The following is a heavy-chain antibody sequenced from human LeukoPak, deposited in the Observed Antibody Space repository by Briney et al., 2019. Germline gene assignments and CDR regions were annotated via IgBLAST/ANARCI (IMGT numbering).Heavy chain of an antibody. J-gene: IGHJ4*02. CDR2: MNPNSGNT. V-gene: IGHV1-8*03. Sequence: SVKVSCQTSGYTFPNYDINWVRQATGQGLEWMGGMNPNSGNTGYAQKFQGRVTITRDTSISTAYMELSSLRSEDTAVYYCARDGDYYGSGNFDYWGQGTLVTVSS. D-gene: IGHD3-10*01. CDR3: ARDGDYYGSGNFDY. CDR1: GYTFPNYD.